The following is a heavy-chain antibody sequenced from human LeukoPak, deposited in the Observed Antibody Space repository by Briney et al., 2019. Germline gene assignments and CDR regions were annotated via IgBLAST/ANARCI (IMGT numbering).Heavy chain of an antibody. CDR1: GGSFSGYY. CDR3: ARGRFDFWSGIYYYYYMDV. Sequence: PSETLSLTCAVYGGSFSGYYWSWIRQPPGKGLEWIGEINHSGSTNYNPSLKSRVTISVDTSKNQFPLKLSSVTAADTAVYYCARGRFDFWSGIYYYYYMDVWGKGTTVTVSS. D-gene: IGHD3-3*01. CDR2: INHSGST. J-gene: IGHJ6*03. V-gene: IGHV4-34*01.